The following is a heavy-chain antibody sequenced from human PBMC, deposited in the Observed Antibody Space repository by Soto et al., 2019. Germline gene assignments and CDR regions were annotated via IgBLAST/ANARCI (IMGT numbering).Heavy chain of an antibody. Sequence: QVQLVQSGAEVKKPGASVKVSCKASGYTFTSYYMHWVRQAPGQGLEWMGIINPSGGSTSYAHKFQGRVTMTRDTSTSTVYMGLSSLRSEDTAVYYCARGYCSGGSCYTYNWFDPWGQGTLVTVSS. D-gene: IGHD2-15*01. J-gene: IGHJ5*02. V-gene: IGHV1-46*01. CDR3: ARGYCSGGSCYTYNWFDP. CDR2: INPSGGST. CDR1: GYTFTSYY.